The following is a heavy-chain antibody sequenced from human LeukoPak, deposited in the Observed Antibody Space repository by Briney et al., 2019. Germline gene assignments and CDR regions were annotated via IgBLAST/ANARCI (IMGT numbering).Heavy chain of an antibody. D-gene: IGHD1-26*01. J-gene: IGHJ4*02. CDR2: ISTYKGNT. V-gene: IGHV1-18*01. CDR3: AVRTGTYSYYSDY. Sequence: ASVKVTCKTSGYTFTNYGMSWMRQAPGQGFEWMGWISTYKGNTNYAQKFQGRVTLTTDTSTSTAYMELRSLRSDDTAVYYCAVRTGTYSYYSDYWGLGTLVTVSS. CDR1: GYTFTNYG.